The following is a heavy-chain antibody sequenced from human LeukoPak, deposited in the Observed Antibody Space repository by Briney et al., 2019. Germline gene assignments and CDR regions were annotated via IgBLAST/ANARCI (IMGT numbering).Heavy chain of an antibody. CDR2: VGTGGDT. CDR3: ARRSAAAGIDSFDI. Sequence: GGSLRLSCSASGFSFRNYDMHWVRQPTGKGLEWVSAVGTGGDTYYAGSVKGRFTVVRENAKNTLYLQMNSLRAGDTAMYYCARRSAAAGIDSFDIWGQATMVTVSS. CDR1: GFSFRNYD. V-gene: IGHV3-13*01. D-gene: IGHD6-13*01. J-gene: IGHJ3*02.